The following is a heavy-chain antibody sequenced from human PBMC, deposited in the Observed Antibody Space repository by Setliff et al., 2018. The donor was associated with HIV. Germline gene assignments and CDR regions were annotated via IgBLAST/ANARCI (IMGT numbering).Heavy chain of an antibody. CDR1: GGSISSGGYY. Sequence: SETLSLTCTVSGGSISSGGYYWSWIRQHPGKGLEWIGYISYSGSTYYNPSLKSRVAISVDTSKNQFSLKLSSVTAADTAVYYCASRITMIAKAYWYFDLWGRGTLVTVSS. V-gene: IGHV4-31*03. CDR3: ASRITMIAKAYWYFDL. J-gene: IGHJ2*01. CDR2: ISYSGST. D-gene: IGHD3-22*01.